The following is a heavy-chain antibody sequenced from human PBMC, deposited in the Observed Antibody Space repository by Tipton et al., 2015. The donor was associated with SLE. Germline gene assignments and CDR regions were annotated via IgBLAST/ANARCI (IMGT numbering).Heavy chain of an antibody. J-gene: IGHJ3*02. V-gene: IGHV3-30*03. CDR3: ARGLSPTLLVVFDT. Sequence: RSLRLSCAASGFTVSSNYMSWVRQAPGKGLEWVAVISYDGSNKYYADSVKGRFTISRDNSKNTLYLQMNSLRAEDTAVYYCARGLSPTLLVVFDTWGKGTMVPVSS. CDR1: GFTVSSNY. CDR2: ISYDGSNK.